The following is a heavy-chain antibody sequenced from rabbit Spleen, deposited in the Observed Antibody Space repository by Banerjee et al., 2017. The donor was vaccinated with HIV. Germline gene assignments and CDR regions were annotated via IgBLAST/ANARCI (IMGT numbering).Heavy chain of an antibody. CDR3: ARDSGSSFSSYGMDL. D-gene: IGHD8-1*01. CDR2: IDSGSSGFT. V-gene: IGHV1S40*01. J-gene: IGHJ6*01. CDR1: GVSFSSNYY. Sequence: QSLEESGGDLVKPGASLTLTCTASGVSFSSNYYMCWVRQAPGKGLEWIACIDSGSSGFTYFASWAKGRFTISKTSSTTVTLQMTSLTAADTATYFCARDSGSSFSSYGMDLWGQCTLVTVS.